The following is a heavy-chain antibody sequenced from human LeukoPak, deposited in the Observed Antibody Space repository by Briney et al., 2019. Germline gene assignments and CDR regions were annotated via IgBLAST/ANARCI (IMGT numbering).Heavy chain of an antibody. Sequence: SETLSLTCTVSGYSISSGYYWGWIRQPPGKGLEWIGSIYHSGSTYYNPSLKSRVTISVDTSKNQFSLKLSSVTAADTAVYYCAGLTIAVAGTPRPDYWGQGTLVTVSS. J-gene: IGHJ4*02. CDR2: IYHSGST. V-gene: IGHV4-38-2*02. CDR3: AGLTIAVAGTPRPDY. D-gene: IGHD6-19*01. CDR1: GYSISSGYY.